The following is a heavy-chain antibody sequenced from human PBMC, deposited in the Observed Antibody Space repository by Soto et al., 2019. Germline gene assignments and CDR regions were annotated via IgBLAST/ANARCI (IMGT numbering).Heavy chain of an antibody. D-gene: IGHD3-3*01. V-gene: IGHV3-23*01. CDR1: GFTFSSYW. J-gene: IGHJ6*03. CDR2: ISGSSDRT. CDR3: AKGSVFGVGYYYYMDV. Sequence: GGSLRLSCAASGFTFSSYWMHWVRQAPGKALEWVSGISGSSDRTYYADSVKGRFTISRDNSKNTLYLQMNSLRAEDTAVYYCAKGSVFGVGYYYYMDVWGKGTTVTVSS.